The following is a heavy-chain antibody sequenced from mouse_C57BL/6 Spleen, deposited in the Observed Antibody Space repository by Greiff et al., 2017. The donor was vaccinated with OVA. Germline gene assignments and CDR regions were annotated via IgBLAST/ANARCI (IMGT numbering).Heavy chain of an antibody. CDR1: GYTFTSYW. J-gene: IGHJ3*01. CDR3: ASYYGNYEGAWFAY. CDR2: IYPGSGST. Sequence: QVQLKQPGAELVKPGASVKMSCKASGYTFTSYWITWVKQRPGQGLEWIGDIYPGSGSTNYNEKFKSKATLTVDTSSSTAYMQLSSLTSEDSAVYYCASYYGNYEGAWFAYWGQGTLVTVSA. D-gene: IGHD2-1*01. V-gene: IGHV1-55*01.